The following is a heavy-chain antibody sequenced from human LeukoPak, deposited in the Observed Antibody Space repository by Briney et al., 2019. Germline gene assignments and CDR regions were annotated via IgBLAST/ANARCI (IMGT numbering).Heavy chain of an antibody. Sequence: PSETLSLTCTVSGYSISSGYYWGWIRQPPGKGLEWIGSIYHSGSTYYNPSLKSRVTISVDTSKNQFSLKLSSVTAADTAVYYCARDPCSGGSCYSWDHNWFDPWGQGTLVTVSS. CDR1: GYSISSGYY. D-gene: IGHD2-15*01. J-gene: IGHJ5*02. CDR2: IYHSGST. V-gene: IGHV4-38-2*02. CDR3: ARDPCSGGSCYSWDHNWFDP.